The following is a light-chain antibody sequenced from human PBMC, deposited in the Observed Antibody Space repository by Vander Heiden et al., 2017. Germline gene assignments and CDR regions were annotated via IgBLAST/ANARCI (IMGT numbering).Light chain of an antibody. CDR2: DAS. J-gene: IGKJ2*01. CDR1: QTVRGY. Sequence: EIVLPQSPATLSLSPGQRATLSCRASQTVRGYLDWYQQRPGQAPRLLVYDASNRATGTPARFSGSGSGTDFTLTISSLEPEDFAVYYCQHRSTWPYTFGQGTKLDI. V-gene: IGKV3-11*01. CDR3: QHRSTWPYT.